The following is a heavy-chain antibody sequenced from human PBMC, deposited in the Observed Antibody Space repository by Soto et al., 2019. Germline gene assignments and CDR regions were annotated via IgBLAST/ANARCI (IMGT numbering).Heavy chain of an antibody. CDR2: ISGSGGST. V-gene: IGHV3-23*01. Sequence: PGGSLRLSCAASGFTFSSYAISLARQAPENRLERVSAISGSGGSTYYADSVKGRFTISRDNSKNTLYLQMNSLRAEDTAVYFCAKESGVTMIVVASFAYWGQGTLVTVSS. J-gene: IGHJ4*02. CDR1: GFTFSSYA. CDR3: AKESGVTMIVVASFAY. D-gene: IGHD3-22*01.